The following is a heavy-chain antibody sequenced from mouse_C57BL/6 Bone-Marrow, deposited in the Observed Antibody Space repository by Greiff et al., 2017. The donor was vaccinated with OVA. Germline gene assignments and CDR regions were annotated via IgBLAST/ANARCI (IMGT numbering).Heavy chain of an antibody. V-gene: IGHV5-6*01. CDR1: GFTFSSYG. CDR2: ISSGGSYT. J-gene: IGHJ3*01. Sequence: EVQVVESGGDLVKPGGSLKLSCAASGFTFSSYGMSWVRQTPDKRLEWVATISSGGSYTYYPDSVKGRFTISRDNAKNTLYLQMSSLKSEDTAMYYCASPYSNFAYWGQGTLVTVSA. D-gene: IGHD2-5*01. CDR3: ASPYSNFAY.